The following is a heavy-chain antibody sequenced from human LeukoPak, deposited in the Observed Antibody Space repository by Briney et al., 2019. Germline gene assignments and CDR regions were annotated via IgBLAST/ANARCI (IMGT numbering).Heavy chain of an antibody. V-gene: IGHV4-38-2*02. D-gene: IGHD3-3*01. CDR3: ARQGRGFLEWLNWFDP. J-gene: IGHJ5*02. CDR2: IYHSGST. Sequence: PSETLSLTCTVSGYSISSGYYWGWIRQPPGRGLEWIGGIYHSGSTYYNPSLKSRVTISVDTSKNQFSLKLSSVTAADTAVYYCARQGRGFLEWLNWFDPWGQGTLVTVSS. CDR1: GYSISSGYY.